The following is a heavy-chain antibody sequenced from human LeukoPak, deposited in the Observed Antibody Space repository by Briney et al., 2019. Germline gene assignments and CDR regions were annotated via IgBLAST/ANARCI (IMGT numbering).Heavy chain of an antibody. Sequence: ASVKVSCKASGYTFTGYYMHWVRQAPGQGLGWMGWINPNSGGTNYAQKFQGRVTMTRDTSISTAYMELSRLRSDDTAVYYCARDMDYYDSSGETDYWGQGTLVTVSS. CDR2: INPNSGGT. CDR3: ARDMDYYDSSGETDY. J-gene: IGHJ4*02. V-gene: IGHV1-2*02. CDR1: GYTFTGYY. D-gene: IGHD3-22*01.